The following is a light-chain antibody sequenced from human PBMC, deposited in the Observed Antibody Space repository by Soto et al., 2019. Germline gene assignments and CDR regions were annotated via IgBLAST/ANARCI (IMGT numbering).Light chain of an antibody. Sequence: EKVMTQSPAALSVSPGERATLSCRASQSVNSNLAWYQRKPGQAPRLLLYGASTRATGIPARFSGSASGTEFTITISRLQSEDSAVYYCQQYNDWPLTFGGGTKVEIK. J-gene: IGKJ4*01. CDR1: QSVNSN. CDR2: GAS. CDR3: QQYNDWPLT. V-gene: IGKV3-15*01.